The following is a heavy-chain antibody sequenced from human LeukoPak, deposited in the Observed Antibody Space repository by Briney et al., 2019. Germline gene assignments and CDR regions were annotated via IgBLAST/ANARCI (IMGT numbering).Heavy chain of an antibody. V-gene: IGHV3-49*04. J-gene: IGHJ4*02. Sequence: HSGGSLRLSCTASGFTFGDYAMSWVRQAPGKGLEWVGFIRSKAYGGTAEYAASVEGRFTISRDDSKSIAYLQMNSLKTEDTAVYYRTRDAVPYSSSWYWYWGQGTLVTVSS. CDR2: IRSKAYGGTA. CDR1: GFTFGDYA. D-gene: IGHD6-13*01. CDR3: TRDAVPYSSSWYWY.